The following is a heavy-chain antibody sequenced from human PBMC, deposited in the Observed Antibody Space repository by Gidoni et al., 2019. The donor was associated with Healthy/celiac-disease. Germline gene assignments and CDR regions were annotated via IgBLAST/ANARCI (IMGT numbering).Heavy chain of an antibody. J-gene: IGHJ6*02. Sequence: EVQLVESGGGVVQPGGSLRLSCAASGFTFDYYAMHWVRQAPGKGLEWVSLSSGDGGSTYYADSGKGRFTISRDNSKNSLYLQMNSLRTEDTALYYCAKDKGELYPGYYYGMDVWGQGTTVTVSS. V-gene: IGHV3-43*02. D-gene: IGHD1-26*01. CDR3: AKDKGELYPGYYYGMDV. CDR1: GFTFDYYA. CDR2: SSGDGGST.